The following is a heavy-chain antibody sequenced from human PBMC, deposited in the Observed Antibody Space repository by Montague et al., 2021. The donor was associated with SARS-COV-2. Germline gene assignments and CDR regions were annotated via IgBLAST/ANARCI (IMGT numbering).Heavy chain of an antibody. V-gene: IGHV4-59*01. CDR1: GGSISGYY. CDR3: ARLLRSCSNGVCRTYYYYAMDV. Sequence: SETLSLTCTVSGGSISGYYWSWIRQSPGKGLEWIGYIYYSESTKYNPFLESRVTVSVDRSKNQVSLKLSSVTPAGTAVYYCARLLRSCSNGVCRTYYYYAMDVWGQGTTVTVSS. D-gene: IGHD2-8*01. CDR2: IYYSEST. J-gene: IGHJ6*02.